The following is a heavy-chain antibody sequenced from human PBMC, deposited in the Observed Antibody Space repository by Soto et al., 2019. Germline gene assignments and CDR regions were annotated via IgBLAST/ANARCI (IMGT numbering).Heavy chain of an antibody. CDR2: IYPTDSDT. J-gene: IGHJ6*02. D-gene: IGHD5-12*01. CDR1: GYIFTTYW. V-gene: IGHV5-51*01. Sequence: PGESLKISCQGSGYIFTTYWIGWVRQMPGKGLEWMGIIYPTDSDTRYSPSFQGQVTISADKSIRTAYLQLSSLRASDTAVYYCARSGYSSHGMDVWGQGTTVTVSS. CDR3: ARSGYSSHGMDV.